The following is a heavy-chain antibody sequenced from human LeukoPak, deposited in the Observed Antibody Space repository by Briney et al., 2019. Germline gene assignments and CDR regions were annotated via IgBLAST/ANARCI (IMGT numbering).Heavy chain of an antibody. CDR2: IYYSGST. J-gene: IGHJ4*02. V-gene: IGHV4-39*01. CDR1: GGSISSSSYY. CDR3: AVDYGDSADY. Sequence: PSETLSLTCTLSGGSISSSSYYWGWIRQPPGKGLEWIGSIYYSGSTHYNPSLKSRVTISVDTSKNQFSLKLSSVTAADTAVYYCAVDYGDSADYWGQGTLVTVSS. D-gene: IGHD4-17*01.